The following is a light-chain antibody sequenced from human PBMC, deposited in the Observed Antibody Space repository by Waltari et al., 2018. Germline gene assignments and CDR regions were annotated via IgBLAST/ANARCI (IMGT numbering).Light chain of an antibody. Sequence: SYVLTQPPSVSVAPGEPATMTCGGSNPGLKDVHWYQQKPGLAPPLVGFDGSDRPTGIPERFSGSNSGNTATLIISRVEAGDEADYYCQVWDNGSDRSVFGGGTKLTVL. CDR3: QVWDNGSDRSV. V-gene: IGLV3-21*02. J-gene: IGLJ3*02. CDR2: DGS. CDR1: NPGLKD.